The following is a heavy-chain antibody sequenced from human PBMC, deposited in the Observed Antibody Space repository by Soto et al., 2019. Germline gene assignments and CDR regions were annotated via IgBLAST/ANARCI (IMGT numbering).Heavy chain of an antibody. CDR3: ARYRFSDTWSKFDY. J-gene: IGHJ4*02. CDR2: IHYSGST. Sequence: SETLSLTCTVSGGSVNTDNYYWTWIRQPPGKGLEWLGYIHYSGSTNYNPSLKSRVTLSLDTSKNQISFKLTSVTAADTAVYYCARYRFSDTWSKFDYWGQGTLVTVSS. CDR1: GGSVNTDNYY. V-gene: IGHV4-61*01. D-gene: IGHD3-16*02.